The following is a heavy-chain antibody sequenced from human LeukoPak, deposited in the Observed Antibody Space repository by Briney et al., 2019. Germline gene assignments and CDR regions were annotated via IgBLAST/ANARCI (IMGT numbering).Heavy chain of an antibody. CDR2: INPNSGRT. D-gene: IGHD3-9*01. CDR3: ARDSSDILTGYYHF. V-gene: IGHV1-2*02. Sequence: ASVKVSCKASGGTLVKYVISWVRQAPGQGLEWMGWINPNSGRTHYAPKFQGRVTLTTDTSITTAYMELSSLISGDTALYYCARDSSDILTGYYHFWGQGTLVTVSS. CDR1: GGTLVKYV. J-gene: IGHJ4*02.